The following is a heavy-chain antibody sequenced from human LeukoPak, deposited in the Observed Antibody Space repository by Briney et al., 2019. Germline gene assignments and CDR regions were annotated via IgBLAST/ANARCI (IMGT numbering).Heavy chain of an antibody. J-gene: IGHJ4*02. CDR3: ARDHYYDSSGLDY. V-gene: IGHV4-39*07. CDR2: AYYFGTT. Sequence: SETLSLTCTVSGASFTTIDYYWAWIRQTPGKGLEWIGSAYYFGTTFANPSLRSRVTISVDTSKNQFSLKLSSVTAADTAVYYCARDHYYDSSGLDYWGQGTLVTVSS. CDR1: GASFTTIDYY. D-gene: IGHD3-22*01.